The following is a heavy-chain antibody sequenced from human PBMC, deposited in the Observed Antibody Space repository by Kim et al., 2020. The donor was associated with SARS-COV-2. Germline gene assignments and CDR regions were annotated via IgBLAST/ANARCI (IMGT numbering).Heavy chain of an antibody. CDR1: GFTFSSYG. D-gene: IGHD4-17*01. J-gene: IGHJ6*02. V-gene: IGHV3-30*18. CDR3: AKDEGDYGDYPDYYYYYGMDV. Sequence: GGSLRLSCAASGFTFSSYGMHWVRQAPGKGLEWVAVISYDGSNKYYADSVKGRFTISRDNSKNTLYLQMNSLRAEDTAVYYCAKDEGDYGDYPDYYYYYGMDVWGQGTTVTVSS. CDR2: ISYDGSNK.